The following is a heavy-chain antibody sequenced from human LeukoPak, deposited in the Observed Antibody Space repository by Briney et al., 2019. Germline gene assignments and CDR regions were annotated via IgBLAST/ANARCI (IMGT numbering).Heavy chain of an antibody. J-gene: IGHJ6*02. CDR3: ARGGGLDV. Sequence: AGGSLRLSCAASGFTFSSYWMNWARQAPGKGLEWVASINHNGNANYYVDSVKGRSTISRDNAKNSLYLQMSNLRAEDTAVYFCARGGGLDVWGQGATVTVSS. D-gene: IGHD3-16*01. CDR1: GFTFSSYW. CDR2: INHNGNAN. V-gene: IGHV3-7*03.